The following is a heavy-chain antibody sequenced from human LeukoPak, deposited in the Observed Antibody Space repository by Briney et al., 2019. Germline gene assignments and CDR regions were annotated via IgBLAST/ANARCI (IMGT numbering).Heavy chain of an antibody. CDR1: GFTFSSYS. CDR2: ISSSSSYI. V-gene: IGHV3-21*01. D-gene: IGHD6-6*01. J-gene: IGHJ6*03. Sequence: PGGSLRLSCAASGFTFSSYSMNWVRQAPGKGLEWVSSISSSSSYIYYADSVKGRFTISRDNAKNSLYLQMNSLRAEDTAVYYCARGYTGSSSNYYYYYYMDVWGKGTTVTVSS. CDR3: ARGYTGSSSNYYYYYYMDV.